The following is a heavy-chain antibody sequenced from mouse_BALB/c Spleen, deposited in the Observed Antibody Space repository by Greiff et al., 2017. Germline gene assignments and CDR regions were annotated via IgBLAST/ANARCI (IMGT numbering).Heavy chain of an antibody. V-gene: IGHV5-17*02. CDR3: ARSRYYGSSAMDY. CDR2: ISSGSSTI. CDR1: GFTFSSFG. J-gene: IGHJ4*01. D-gene: IGHD1-1*01. Sequence: EVKLVESGGGLVQPGGSRKLSCAASGFTFSSFGMHWVRQAPEKGLEWVAYISSGSSTIYYADTVKGRFTISRDNPKNTLFLQMTSLRSEDTAMYYCARSRYYGSSAMDYWGQGTSVTVSS.